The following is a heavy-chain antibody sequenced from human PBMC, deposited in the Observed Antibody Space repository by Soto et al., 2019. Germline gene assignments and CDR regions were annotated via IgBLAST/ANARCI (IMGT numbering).Heavy chain of an antibody. J-gene: IGHJ6*02. CDR1: GGNPSNSA. V-gene: IGHV1-69*01. Sequence: QVHLLLQSGAEVKKPGSSVKVACKASGGNPSNSAISWVRQAPGQGLEWMGGIIPVFGISSHAQNFQGRVTITADETTSTAYMELSRLRSEDTAVYFCAGGRIVVAGSSAYYSMDVWGQGTTVTVSS. CDR2: IIPVFGIS. D-gene: IGHD6-19*01. CDR3: AGGRIVVAGSSAYYSMDV.